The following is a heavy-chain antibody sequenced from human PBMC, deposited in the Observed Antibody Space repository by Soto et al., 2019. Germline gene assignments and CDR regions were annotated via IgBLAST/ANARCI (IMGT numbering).Heavy chain of an antibody. J-gene: IGHJ4*02. CDR2: ISGSGGST. CDR1: GFPFNSYA. V-gene: IGHV3-23*01. CDR3: ARDFGHGYYLDY. D-gene: IGHD3-3*01. Sequence: QSGGSLKISCAASGFPFNSYAMSGVRQAPGKGLEWVSAISGSGGSTYYADSVRGRFTISRDNAESSLYLQMNSLRDEDTAVYFCARDFGHGYYLDYWGQGTLVTVSS.